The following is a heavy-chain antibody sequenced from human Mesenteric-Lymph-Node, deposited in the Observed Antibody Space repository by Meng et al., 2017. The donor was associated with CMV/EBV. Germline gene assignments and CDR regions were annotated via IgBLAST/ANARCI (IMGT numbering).Heavy chain of an antibody. J-gene: IGHJ4*02. CDR2: IYRGDNT. CDR3: TGDSVSNPNLDY. CDR1: GFNVRDKY. V-gene: IGHV3-66*01. Sequence: EGRVVGSGGGLVQPGGSLRLSCAASGFNVRDKYMSWVRQAPGKGLEWVCIIYRGDNTYYIDSVKDRFTVSRDNSKNTMYLQMNSLRVEDTAVYYCTGDSVSNPNLDYWGQGTLVTVSS. D-gene: IGHD3-10*01.